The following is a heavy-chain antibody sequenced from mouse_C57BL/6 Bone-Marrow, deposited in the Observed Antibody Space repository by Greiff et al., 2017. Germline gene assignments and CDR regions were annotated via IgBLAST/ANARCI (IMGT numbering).Heavy chain of an antibody. CDR1: EYAFPSHD. V-gene: IGHV5-2*01. CDR2: INSDGGST. J-gene: IGHJ2*01. D-gene: IGHD2-12*01. CDR3: ARQERLDY. Sequence: EVQVEESGGGLVQPGESLKLSCESNEYAFPSHDMSWVRKTPEKRLELVAAINSDGGSTYYPDTMERRYIISRDNTKKTLYLQISSLRSEDTALYYYARQERLDYWGQGTTLTVSS.